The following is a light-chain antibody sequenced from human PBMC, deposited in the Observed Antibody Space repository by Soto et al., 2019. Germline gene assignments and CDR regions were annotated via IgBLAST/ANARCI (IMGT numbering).Light chain of an antibody. J-gene: IGLJ2*01. V-gene: IGLV1-40*01. CDR1: SSNIGTGYD. CDR3: QSYDSNLSVV. CDR2: GNS. Sequence: QPVLTQPPSVSGAPGQRVTISCTGSSSNIGTGYDVHWYQQLPGTAPKLLIYGNSNRPSGVPDRFSGSKSGTSASLAITGLQAEDVADYYCQSYDSNLSVVFGGGTKLTVL.